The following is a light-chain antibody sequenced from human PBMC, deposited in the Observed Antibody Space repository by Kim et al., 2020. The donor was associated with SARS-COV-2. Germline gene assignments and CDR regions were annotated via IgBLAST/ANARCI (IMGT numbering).Light chain of an antibody. J-gene: IGKJ2*03. V-gene: IGKV3-20*01. Sequence: SPGERATLSGRASQSVSSSYLAWDQQKPGQAPRLLIYGASSRATGIPDRFSGSGSGTDFTLTISRLEPEDFAVYYCQQYGSSPPYSFGQGTKLEI. CDR1: QSVSSSY. CDR3: QQYGSSPPYS. CDR2: GAS.